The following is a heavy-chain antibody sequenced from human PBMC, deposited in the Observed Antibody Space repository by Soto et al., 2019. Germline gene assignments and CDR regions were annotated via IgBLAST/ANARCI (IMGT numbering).Heavy chain of an antibody. V-gene: IGHV5-51*01. D-gene: IGHD3-10*01. Sequence: RESLKMSCKGSGYSFTRYWIGWVRQMPGKGLEWMGIIYPGDSDTRYSPSFQGQVTISADKSISTAYLQWSSLKASDTAMYFCARDITMVRGVLTFDSWGQGTLVTVSS. CDR2: IYPGDSDT. CDR1: GYSFTRYW. CDR3: ARDITMVRGVLTFDS. J-gene: IGHJ4*02.